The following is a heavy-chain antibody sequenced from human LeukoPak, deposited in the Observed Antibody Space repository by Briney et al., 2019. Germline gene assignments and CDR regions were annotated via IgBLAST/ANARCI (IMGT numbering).Heavy chain of an antibody. D-gene: IGHD4-17*01. V-gene: IGHV3-9*01. Sequence: GGSLRLSCAASGFTFDDYAMHWVRQAPGKGLEWVSGISWNSGSIGYADSVEGRFTISRDNAKNSLYLQMNSLRAEDTALYYCAKDGPYGDYSYYFDYWGQGTLVTVSS. CDR2: ISWNSGSI. CDR1: GFTFDDYA. CDR3: AKDGPYGDYSYYFDY. J-gene: IGHJ4*02.